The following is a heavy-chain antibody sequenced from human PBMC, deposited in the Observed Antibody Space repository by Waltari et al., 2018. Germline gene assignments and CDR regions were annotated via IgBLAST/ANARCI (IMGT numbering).Heavy chain of an antibody. CDR3: ARDRGYSSSWGLFDY. CDR1: GGTFSSYA. D-gene: IGHD6-13*01. Sequence: VQLVQSGAEVKKPGSSVKVSCKASGGTFSSYAISWVRQAPGKGLEWVSSISSSSSYIYYADSVKGRFTISRDNAKNSLYLQMNSLRAEDTAVYYCARDRGYSSSWGLFDYWGQGTLVTVSS. J-gene: IGHJ4*02. CDR2: ISSSSSYI. V-gene: IGHV3-21*01.